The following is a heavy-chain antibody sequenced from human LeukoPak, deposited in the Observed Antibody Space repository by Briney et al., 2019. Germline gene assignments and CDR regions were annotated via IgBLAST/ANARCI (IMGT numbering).Heavy chain of an antibody. V-gene: IGHV4-39*07. CDR1: GGSISSSSYY. J-gene: IGHJ5*02. CDR3: ARGDYDFWSGYRAYNWFDP. CDR2: IYYSGST. D-gene: IGHD3-3*01. Sequence: PSETLSLTCTVSGGSISSSSYYWGWIRQPSGKGLEWIGSIYYSGSTYYNPSLKSRVTISVDTSKNQFSLKLSSVTAADTAVYYCARGDYDFWSGYRAYNWFDPWGQGTLVTVSS.